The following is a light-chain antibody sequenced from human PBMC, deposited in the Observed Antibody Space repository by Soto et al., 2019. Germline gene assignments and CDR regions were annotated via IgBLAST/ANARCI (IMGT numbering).Light chain of an antibody. CDR3: QQYENLPT. CDR2: DAS. Sequence: IQWTQSPSSLSASVGDRGTITCQASQNINNYLNWYQQKPGRAPKLLIYDASNLEAGVPSRFRGSGSGTDFTFTISRLQPEDIATYYCQQYENLPTFGQGTRLEIK. CDR1: QNINNY. V-gene: IGKV1-33*01. J-gene: IGKJ5*01.